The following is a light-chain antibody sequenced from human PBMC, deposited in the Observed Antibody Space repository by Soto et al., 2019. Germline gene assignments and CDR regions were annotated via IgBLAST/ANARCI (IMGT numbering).Light chain of an antibody. V-gene: IGKV1-39*01. CDR2: TAS. CDR1: QSITDH. CDR3: QQSDSTLWT. J-gene: IGKJ1*01. Sequence: DIQMTQSPSSLSTSVGDRVTITCRASQSITDHLNWYQQKSGEAPKLLIYTASNLPSGVPSRFSGRGSETEFTLTISSLQPEDFATYYCQQSDSTLWTFGQGTKLEVK.